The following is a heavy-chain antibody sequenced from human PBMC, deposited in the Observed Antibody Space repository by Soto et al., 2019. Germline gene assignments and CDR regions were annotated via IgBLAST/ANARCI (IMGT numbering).Heavy chain of an antibody. CDR1: GFTFGNYA. J-gene: IGHJ4*02. CDR3: ARGREGYNNHFFEY. D-gene: IGHD4-4*01. CDR2: ISYDGSIK. V-gene: IGHV3-30-3*01. Sequence: QVQLVESGGGVVQPGRSSRLSCAASGFTFGNYAIHWVRQAPGKGLEWVALISYDGSIKYYTDSVKGRFTISRDNSRNTVYLQMHSLRHEDTAVYYCARGREGYNNHFFEYWGQGTLVTVSS.